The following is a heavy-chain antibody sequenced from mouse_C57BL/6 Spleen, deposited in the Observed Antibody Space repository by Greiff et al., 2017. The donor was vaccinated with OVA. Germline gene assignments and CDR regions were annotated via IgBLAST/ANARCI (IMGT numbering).Heavy chain of an antibody. V-gene: IGHV1-18*01. CDR1: GYTFTDYN. D-gene: IGHD1-1*01. Sequence: EVQLQQSGPELVKPGASVKIPCKASGYTFTDYNMDWVKQSHGKSLEWIGDINPNNGGTIYNQKFKGKATLTVDKSSSTAYMELRSLTSEDTAVYYCAREEGRSRDYAMDYWGQGTSVTVSS. CDR3: AREEGRSRDYAMDY. CDR2: INPNNGGT. J-gene: IGHJ4*01.